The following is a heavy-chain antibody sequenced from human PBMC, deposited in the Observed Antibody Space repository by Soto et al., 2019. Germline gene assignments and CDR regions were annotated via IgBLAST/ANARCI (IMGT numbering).Heavy chain of an antibody. Sequence: GGSLRLSCAVSGIIFTGYGMHWVRQVPGKGMEWVAVIRFDGSNIYYADSVKGRFTISRDNSKNTLYLQMNSLRAEDTAVYYCAKDRYCSGGSCYSEWAFDIWGQGTMVTVSS. V-gene: IGHV3-30*02. CDR3: AKDRYCSGGSCYSEWAFDI. CDR1: GIIFTGYG. J-gene: IGHJ3*02. D-gene: IGHD2-15*01. CDR2: IRFDGSNI.